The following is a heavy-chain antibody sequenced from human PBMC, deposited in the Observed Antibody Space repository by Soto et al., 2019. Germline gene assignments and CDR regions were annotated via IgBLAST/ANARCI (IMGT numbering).Heavy chain of an antibody. V-gene: IGHV1-69*01. Sequence: QVQLVQSGAEVKKPGSSVKVSCKASGGTFSSYAISWVRQAPGQGLEWMGGIIPIFGTANYAQKFQGRVTITADESTSTAYMELSSLRSEYTAVYYCATVGVCTSTSCYGYYYYGMDVWGQGTTVTVSS. J-gene: IGHJ6*02. CDR2: IIPIFGTA. CDR3: ATVGVCTSTSCYGYYYYGMDV. D-gene: IGHD2-2*01. CDR1: GGTFSSYA.